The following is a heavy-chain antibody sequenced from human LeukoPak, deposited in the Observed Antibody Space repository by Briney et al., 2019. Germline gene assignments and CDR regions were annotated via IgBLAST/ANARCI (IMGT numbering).Heavy chain of an antibody. J-gene: IGHJ6*03. D-gene: IGHD5-12*01. CDR1: GFTFSSYA. Sequence: GGSLRLSCAASGFTFSSYAMSWVRQVPGKGLEWVSAISGSGGSTYYADSVKGRFTISRDNSKNTLYLQMNSLRAEDTAVYYCAKAVASFNYYYYMDVWGKGTTVTVSS. CDR3: AKAVASFNYYYYMDV. CDR2: ISGSGGST. V-gene: IGHV3-23*01.